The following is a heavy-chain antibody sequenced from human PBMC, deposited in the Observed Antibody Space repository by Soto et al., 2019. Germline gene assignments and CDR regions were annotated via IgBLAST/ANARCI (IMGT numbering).Heavy chain of an antibody. Sequence: SGGFLRLSCAASGVTFISYAMSWVRQAPGKGLEWVSAITGSGATTYYTDSVKGRFTISRDNSKNTLYLQTDSLRAEDTAVYYCAKHGAPGHYNSNWNDIDYWGQGTLVTVSS. CDR1: GVTFISYA. V-gene: IGHV3-23*01. J-gene: IGHJ4*02. D-gene: IGHD1-1*01. CDR2: ITGSGATT. CDR3: AKHGAPGHYNSNWNDIDY.